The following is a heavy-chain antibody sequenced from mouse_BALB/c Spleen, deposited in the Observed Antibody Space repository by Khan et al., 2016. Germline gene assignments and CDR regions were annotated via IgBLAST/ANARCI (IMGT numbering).Heavy chain of an antibody. CDR1: GYSLTSGYY. CDR2: ISYDGSN. V-gene: IGHV3-6*02. Sequence: EVQLQESGPGLVKPSQSLSLTCSVTGYSLTSGYYWNWIRQFPGNKLEWMGYISYDGSNNYNPSLKNRISITRDTAKNQFFLKLNSVTTEDTATYYCARAWYFDYWGQGTTLTVSS. CDR3: ARAWYFDY. J-gene: IGHJ2*01.